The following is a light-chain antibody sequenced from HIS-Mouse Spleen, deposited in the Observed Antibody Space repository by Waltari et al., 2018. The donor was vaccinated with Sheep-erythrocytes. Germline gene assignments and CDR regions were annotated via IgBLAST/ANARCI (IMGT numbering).Light chain of an antibody. Sequence: EIVLTQSPATLSLSPGERATLSCRASQSVSSYLAWYQQKPGQAPRLLNYDASNRATGIPARFSVSGSGTDFTLTISSLEPEDFAVYYCQQRSNWYTFGQGTKLEIK. CDR3: QQRSNWYT. V-gene: IGKV3-11*01. CDR1: QSVSSY. J-gene: IGKJ2*01. CDR2: DAS.